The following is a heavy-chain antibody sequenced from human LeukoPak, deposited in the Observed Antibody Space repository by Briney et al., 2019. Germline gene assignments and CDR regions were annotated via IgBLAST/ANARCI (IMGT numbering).Heavy chain of an antibody. CDR2: IYNDGSP. V-gene: IGHV3-66*01. Sequence: GGSLRLSCTASGFTVSSIYMSWVRQAPGKGLEWVSVIYNDGSPYYADSVRDRFTISRDNSKNTVDLQLNRLRAEDTAVYFCAKDSPLVGYTSGWSSNSFVHWGQGTLVTVSS. CDR1: GFTVSSIY. J-gene: IGHJ4*02. D-gene: IGHD6-19*01. CDR3: AKDSPLVGYTSGWSSNSFVH.